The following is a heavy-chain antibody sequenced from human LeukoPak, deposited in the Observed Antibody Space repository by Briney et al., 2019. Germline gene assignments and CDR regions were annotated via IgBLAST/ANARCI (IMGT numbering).Heavy chain of an antibody. V-gene: IGHV4-34*01. CDR2: IKHSEST. CDR3: AVGWVGELYFDY. J-gene: IGHJ4*02. Sequence: PSETLSLTCAVYGGSYSGYFWRSLRLPPGKGLELIVEIKHSESTNYNPCLKSRVTISVDKSKCQGTLKLSSVTAADTAVYYCAVGWVGELYFDYGAQETRVTVSS. D-gene: IGHD3-10*01. CDR1: GGSYSGYF.